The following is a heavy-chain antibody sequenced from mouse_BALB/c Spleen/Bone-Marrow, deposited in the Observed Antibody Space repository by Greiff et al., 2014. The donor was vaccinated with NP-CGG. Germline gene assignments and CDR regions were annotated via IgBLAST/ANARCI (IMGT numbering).Heavy chain of an antibody. CDR3: TRSGTLGAMDY. D-gene: IGHD3-3*01. CDR1: RFTFSSFG. J-gene: IGHJ4*01. V-gene: IGHV5-17*02. Sequence: VQLQQSGGGLVQPGGSRKLSCAASRFTFSSFGMHWVRQAPEKGLEWVAYISSGSSTIYYADTMKGRFTISRDNPKNTLFLQMTSLRSEDTAMYYCTRSGTLGAMDYWGQGTSVTVSS. CDR2: ISSGSSTI.